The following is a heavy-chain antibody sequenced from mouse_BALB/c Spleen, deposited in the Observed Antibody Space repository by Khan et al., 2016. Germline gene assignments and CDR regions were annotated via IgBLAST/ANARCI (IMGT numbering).Heavy chain of an antibody. D-gene: IGHD2-2*01. CDR2: IYPGDGDT. J-gene: IGHJ4*01. CDR1: GYTFTSYW. Sequence: QVQLQQPGAELARPGASVKLSCKATGYTFTSYWMQWVKQRPGQGLEWIGAIYPGDGDTRYTQKFKGKATLTADKSSSTAYMQLSSLASEDSAVYYSARLRRDYYAMDYWGQGTSVTVSS. V-gene: IGHV1-87*01. CDR3: ARLRRDYYAMDY.